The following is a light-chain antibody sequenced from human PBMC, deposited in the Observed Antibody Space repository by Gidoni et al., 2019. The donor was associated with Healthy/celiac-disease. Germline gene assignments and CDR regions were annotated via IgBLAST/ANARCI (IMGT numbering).Light chain of an antibody. V-gene: IGKV1-39*01. J-gene: IGKJ1*01. CDR3: QQSYSTPRT. CDR2: AAS. Sequence: DIQITQSPSTLSASVGDRDTITFRASQSISSYLNWYQPKPGKAPKPLIYAASSLQSGVPSRFSGSRSGTDCTLTISSLQPEDFATYYCQQSYSTPRTFGQGTKVEIK. CDR1: QSISSY.